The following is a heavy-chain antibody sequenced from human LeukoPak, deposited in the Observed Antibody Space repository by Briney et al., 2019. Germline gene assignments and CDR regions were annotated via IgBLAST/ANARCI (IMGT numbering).Heavy chain of an antibody. CDR1: GGSFSGYY. CDR2: INHSGST. D-gene: IGHD2-21*01. J-gene: IGHJ6*01. CDR3: ARVMVVGITVYGMDV. Sequence: SETLSLTCAVYGGSFSGYYWSWIRQPPGKGLEWIGEINHSGSTNYNPSLKSRVTISVDTSKNQFSLKLSSVTAADTAVYYCARVMVVGITVYGMDVWGQGTTVTVSS. V-gene: IGHV4-34*01.